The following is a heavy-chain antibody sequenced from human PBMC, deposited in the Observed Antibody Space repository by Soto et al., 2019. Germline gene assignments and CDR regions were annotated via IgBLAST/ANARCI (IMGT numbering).Heavy chain of an antibody. D-gene: IGHD3-22*01. J-gene: IGHJ3*02. V-gene: IGHV5-10-1*01. CDR3: ARPHAYYYDSSGYYYQDAFDI. CDR1: GYSFTSYW. Sequence: PGESLKISCEGSGYSFTSYWISWVRQMPGKGLEWMGRIDPSDSYTNYSPSFQGHVTISADKSISTAYLQWSSLKDSDTAMYYCARPHAYYYDSSGYYYQDAFDIWGQGTMVTVSS. CDR2: IDPSDSYT.